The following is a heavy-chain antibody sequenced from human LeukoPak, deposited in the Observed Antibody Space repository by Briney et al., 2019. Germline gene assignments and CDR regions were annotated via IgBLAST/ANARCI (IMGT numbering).Heavy chain of an antibody. CDR2: IYYSGST. V-gene: IGHV4-39*07. CDR1: GGSISSSSYY. Sequence: SETLSLTCTVSGGSISSSSYYWGWIRQPPGKGLEWIGSIYYSGSTYYNPSLRSRVTISGDTSKKQFSLKLSSVTAADTAVYYCVTYYYGSSAPKRNYWGQGILVTVSS. J-gene: IGHJ4*02. D-gene: IGHD3-22*01. CDR3: VTYYYGSSAPKRNY.